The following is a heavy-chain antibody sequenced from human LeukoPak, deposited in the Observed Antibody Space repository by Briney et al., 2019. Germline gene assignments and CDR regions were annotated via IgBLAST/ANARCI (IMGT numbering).Heavy chain of an antibody. V-gene: IGHV1-18*01. J-gene: IGHJ5*02. CDR3: ARYSSIAARDWFDP. Sequence: ASVKVSCKASGYTFTSYGISWVRQAPGQGLEWMGWISAYNGNTNYAQKLQGRVTMTTDTSTSTAYMELRSLRSDDTAMYYCARYSSIAARDWFDPWGQGTLVTVSS. CDR1: GYTFTSYG. D-gene: IGHD6-6*01. CDR2: ISAYNGNT.